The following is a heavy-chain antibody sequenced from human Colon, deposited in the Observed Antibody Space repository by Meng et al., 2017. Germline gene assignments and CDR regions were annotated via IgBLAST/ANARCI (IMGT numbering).Heavy chain of an antibody. CDR3: ARDHGTGLDH. CDR1: AFTFRSYG. V-gene: IGHV3-33*01. CDR2: IWFDRTNK. J-gene: IGHJ4*02. D-gene: IGHD1-14*01. Sequence: QVQLGESGGGVVQPGRPLRLSCEASAFTFRSYGMRWVRQAPGKGLGWVAVIWFDRTNKYYADSVKGRFTISRDNANNSLYLQMDSLTADDTAVYYCARDHGTGLDHWGQGALVTVSS.